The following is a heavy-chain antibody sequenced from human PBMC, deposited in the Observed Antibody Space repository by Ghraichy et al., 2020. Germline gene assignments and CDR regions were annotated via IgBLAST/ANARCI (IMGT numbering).Heavy chain of an antibody. D-gene: IGHD4/OR15-4a*01. J-gene: IGHJ4*02. V-gene: IGHV4-4*07. Sequence: SETLSLTCTVSGDSISTYFWSWLRQPAGRGLEWIGRMYPGGSANYNPSLSSRVTMSFDTSKNQFSLKLTSLTAADTAVYYCARDPPGANTYWNNWGQGTLVTVSS. CDR1: GDSISTYF. CDR3: ARDPPGANTYWNN. CDR2: MYPGGSA.